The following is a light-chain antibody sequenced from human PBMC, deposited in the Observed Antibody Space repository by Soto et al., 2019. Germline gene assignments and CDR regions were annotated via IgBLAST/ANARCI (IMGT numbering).Light chain of an antibody. J-gene: IGLJ1*01. CDR1: SSDVGSYNL. Sequence: QSVLTQPASMSGSPGQSITISCTGTSSDVGSYNLVSWYQHHPGEAPKLIIYDANKRPSGISNRFSGSKSGNTASLTISGLQAEDEADSYCCSYAGSTTFYVFGIGTKVTVL. CDR2: DAN. V-gene: IGLV2-23*01. CDR3: CSYAGSTTFYV.